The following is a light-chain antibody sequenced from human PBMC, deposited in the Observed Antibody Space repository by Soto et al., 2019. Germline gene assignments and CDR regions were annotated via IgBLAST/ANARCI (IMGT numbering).Light chain of an antibody. J-gene: IGKJ1*01. V-gene: IGKV1-5*03. Sequence: DLQMTQSPSSLSASVGDRVTITCRASQSISYWWAWYQQKPGKALKRLIYKASSLESGVPLRFSGSGSQTEFTLTISSLQPNDFATYYCQQYNSSPWAFGPGTKVEIK. CDR1: QSISYW. CDR3: QQYNSSPWA. CDR2: KAS.